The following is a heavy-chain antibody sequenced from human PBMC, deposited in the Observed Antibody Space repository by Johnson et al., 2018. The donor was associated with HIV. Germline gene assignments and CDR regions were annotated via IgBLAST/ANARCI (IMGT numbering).Heavy chain of an antibody. CDR3: ARETRSAAAGHGAFDV. J-gene: IGHJ3*01. CDR1: GFTVSRNY. D-gene: IGHD6-13*01. V-gene: IGHV3-53*01. CDR2: IYSADMT. Sequence: VQLVESGGGLIQSGGSLRLSCAASGFTVSRNYMSWVRQAPGKGLEWVSVIYSADMTSYADSVKGRFTISRVNSKNTLYLQMNSRRAEDTAVYYCARETRSAAAGHGAFDVWGQGTMVTVSS.